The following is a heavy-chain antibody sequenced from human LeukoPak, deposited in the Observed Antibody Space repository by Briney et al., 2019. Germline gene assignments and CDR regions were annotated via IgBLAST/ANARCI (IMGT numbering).Heavy chain of an antibody. CDR1: GGSFSGYY. CDR2: INHSGST. Sequence: PSETLSLTCAVYGGSFSGYYWSWSREPPGKGLEWIWEINHSGSTIYNPSLKSRVPISVDTSKNQYSLKLSSVTAADTAVYYCARCLVVPRYYYYYMDVWGKGTTVTVSS. J-gene: IGHJ6*03. D-gene: IGHD2-2*01. CDR3: ARCLVVPRYYYYYMDV. V-gene: IGHV4-34*01.